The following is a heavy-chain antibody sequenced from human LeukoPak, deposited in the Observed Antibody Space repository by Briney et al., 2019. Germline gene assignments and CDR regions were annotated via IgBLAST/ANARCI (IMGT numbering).Heavy chain of an antibody. CDR3: ARVYCSGGSCYRDAFDI. Sequence: GGSLRFSCAASGFTFSSYEMNWVRQAPGKGLEWVSYISSSGSTIYYADSVKGRFTISRDNAKNSLYLRMNSLRAEDTAVYYCARVYCSGGSCYRDAFDIWGQGTMVTVSS. CDR2: ISSSGSTI. D-gene: IGHD2-15*01. CDR1: GFTFSSYE. J-gene: IGHJ3*02. V-gene: IGHV3-48*03.